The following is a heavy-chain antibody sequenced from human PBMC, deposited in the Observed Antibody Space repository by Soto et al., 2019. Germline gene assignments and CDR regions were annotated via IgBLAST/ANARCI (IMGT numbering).Heavy chain of an antibody. D-gene: IGHD3-10*01. CDR1: GFTFSSYW. V-gene: IGHV3-7*05. CDR2: IKQDGSEK. J-gene: IGHJ6*02. Sequence: GGSLRLSCAASGFTFSSYWMSWVRQAPGKGLEWVANIKQDGSEKYYVDSVKGRFTISRDNAKNSLYLQRNSLRAEDTAVYYCAREVRITMVRGVIPSTPYYYGMDVWGQGTTVTVSS. CDR3: AREVRITMVRGVIPSTPYYYGMDV.